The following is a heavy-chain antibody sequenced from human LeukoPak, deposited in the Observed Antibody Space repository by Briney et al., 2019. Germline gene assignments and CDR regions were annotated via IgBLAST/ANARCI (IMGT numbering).Heavy chain of an antibody. CDR2: IYHSGST. V-gene: IGHV4-4*02. Sequence: SGTLSLTCAVSGGSISSSNWWSWVRQPPGKGLEWIGEIYHSGSTNYNPSLKSRVTISVDTSRNQFSLKLSSVTAADTAVYYCVRGGHYAMDVWGQGTTVTVSS. CDR3: VRGGHYAMDV. CDR1: GGSISSSNW. J-gene: IGHJ6*02.